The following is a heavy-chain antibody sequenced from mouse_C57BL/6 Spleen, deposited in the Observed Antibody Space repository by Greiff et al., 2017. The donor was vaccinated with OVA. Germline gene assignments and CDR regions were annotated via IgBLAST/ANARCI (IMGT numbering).Heavy chain of an antibody. J-gene: IGHJ4*01. CDR1: GYTFTSSW. V-gene: IGHV1-55*01. CDR3: ASYYYGSSYDAMDY. CDR2: IYPGSGST. D-gene: IGHD1-1*01. Sequence: VQLQESGAELVKPGASVKMSCKASGYTFTSSWITWVKQRPGQGLEWIGDIYPGSGSTNYNEKFKSKATLTVDTSSSTAYMQLSSLTSEDSAVYYGASYYYGSSYDAMDYWGQGTSVTVSS.